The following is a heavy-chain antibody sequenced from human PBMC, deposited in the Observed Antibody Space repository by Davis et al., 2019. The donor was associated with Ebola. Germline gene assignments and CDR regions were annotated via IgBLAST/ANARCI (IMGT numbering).Heavy chain of an antibody. CDR3: ARDRWRRTDWFDP. Sequence: SVKVSCKASGGTFSSYAISWVRQAPGQGLEWMGGIIPIFGTANYAQKFQGRVTITADKSTSTAYMELSSLRSDDTAVYYCARDRWRRTDWFDPWGQGTLVTVSS. D-gene: IGHD2-15*01. V-gene: IGHV1-69*06. CDR2: IIPIFGTA. CDR1: GGTFSSYA. J-gene: IGHJ5*02.